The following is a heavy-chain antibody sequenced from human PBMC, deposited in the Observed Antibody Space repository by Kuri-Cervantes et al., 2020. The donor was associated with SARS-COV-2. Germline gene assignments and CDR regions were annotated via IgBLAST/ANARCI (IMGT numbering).Heavy chain of an antibody. CDR2: INTANGNT. Sequence: GSLRLSCKASGYTFTDYGLHWVRQTPGQGLEWMGWINTANGNTKYSQKLQGRLTMTRATSASTGYMELSSLRPEDTAVYYCASGIMTTVAPWYVGDGMDDWGQGTKVTVSS. CDR3: ASGIMTTVAPWYVGDGMDD. V-gene: IGHV1-3*04. D-gene: IGHD4-23*01. J-gene: IGHJ6*02. CDR1: GYTFTDYG.